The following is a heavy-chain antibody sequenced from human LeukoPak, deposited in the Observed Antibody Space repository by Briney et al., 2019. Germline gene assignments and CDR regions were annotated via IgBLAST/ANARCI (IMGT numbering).Heavy chain of an antibody. CDR1: GGTFSSYA. CDR3: ARSTAITMIVVDP. CDR2: IIPIFGIA. Sequence: SVKVSCKASGGTFSSYAISWVRQAPGQGLEWVGRIIPIFGIANYAQKFQGRVTITADKSTSTAYMELSSLRSEDTAVYYCARSTAITMIVVDPWGQGTLVTVSS. D-gene: IGHD3-22*01. V-gene: IGHV1-69*04. J-gene: IGHJ5*02.